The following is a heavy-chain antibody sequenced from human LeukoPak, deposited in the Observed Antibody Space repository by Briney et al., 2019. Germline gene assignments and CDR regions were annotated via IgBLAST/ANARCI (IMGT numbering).Heavy chain of an antibody. CDR1: GFTFSSYE. D-gene: IGHD5-12*01. Sequence: GGSLRLSXAASGFTFSSYEMNWVGQAPGKGLEWVSYISSSGSTIYYADSVKGRFTISRDNAKKSLYLQMNSLRAEDTAVYYCARYHDYIGWFDPWGQGTLVTVSS. V-gene: IGHV3-48*03. CDR2: ISSSGSTI. J-gene: IGHJ5*02. CDR3: ARYHDYIGWFDP.